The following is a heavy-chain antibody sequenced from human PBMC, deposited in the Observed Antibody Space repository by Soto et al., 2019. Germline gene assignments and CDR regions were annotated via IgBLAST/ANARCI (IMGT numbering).Heavy chain of an antibody. CDR3: ARENTMIRGVINPLDY. CDR2: TFYRSDWSH. Sequence: PSQTLSLTCVISGDSVSSTNAVWNWLRQSPSRGLEWLGRTFYRSDWSHDYALSVKSRLTINPDTSKNQFSLQLNSVTPEDTAVYYCARENTMIRGVINPLDYWGKGTLVTVSS. D-gene: IGHD3-10*01. CDR1: GDSVSSTNAV. J-gene: IGHJ4*02. V-gene: IGHV6-1*01.